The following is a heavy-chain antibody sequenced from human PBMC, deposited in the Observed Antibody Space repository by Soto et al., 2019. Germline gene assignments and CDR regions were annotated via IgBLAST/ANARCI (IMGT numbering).Heavy chain of an antibody. CDR3: ARDRMFDY. CDR2: IYYSGST. Sequence: PSGTPALTCTVSGGSISSYYWSWIRQPPGKGLEWIGYIYYSGSTNYNPSLKSRVTISVDTSKNQFSLKLSSVTAADTAVYYCARDRMFDYWGQGTLVTSPQ. CDR1: GGSISSYY. J-gene: IGHJ4*02. V-gene: IGHV4-59*01.